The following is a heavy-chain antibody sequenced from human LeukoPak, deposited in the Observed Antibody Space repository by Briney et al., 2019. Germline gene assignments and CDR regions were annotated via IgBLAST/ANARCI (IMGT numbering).Heavy chain of an antibody. CDR2: IYYSGNT. CDR1: GGSISGYY. J-gene: IGHJ4*02. CDR3: ARDEGSYAFDY. Sequence: PSETLSLTCSVSGGSISGYYWSWIRQPPGKGPECIGYIYYSGNTNYNPSLKSRVIISVDTSKNQFSLKLRSVTAADTAVYFCARDEGSYAFDYWGQGILVTVSS. V-gene: IGHV4-59*01. D-gene: IGHD1-26*01.